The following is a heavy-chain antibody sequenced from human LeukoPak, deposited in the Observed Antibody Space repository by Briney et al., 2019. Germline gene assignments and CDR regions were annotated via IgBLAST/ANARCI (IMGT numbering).Heavy chain of an antibody. Sequence: SETLSLTCTVSGGSISSFYWSWIRQPPGKGLEWIGYIYYSGSTNYNPSLKSRVTISVDTTKNQFSLKLSSVTAADTAVYYCARHGTSGTNLNWFDPWGQGTLVTVSS. CDR1: GGSISSFY. V-gene: IGHV4-59*01. CDR2: IYYSGST. D-gene: IGHD1-1*01. CDR3: ARHGTSGTNLNWFDP. J-gene: IGHJ5*02.